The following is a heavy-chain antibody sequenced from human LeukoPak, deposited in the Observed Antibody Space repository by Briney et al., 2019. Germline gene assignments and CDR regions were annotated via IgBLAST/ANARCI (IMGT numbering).Heavy chain of an antibody. CDR1: GFTFTNYA. Sequence: GGTLRLSCAASGFTFTNYAMTWVRQAPGKGLEWVSVIGASGADTYYSDSVKGRFTVSRDNSQNTLFLHMSSLRAEDTAVYFCARRPRDTSGYYLGAFHDWGQGTTVTVSS. V-gene: IGHV3-23*01. CDR2: IGASGADT. J-gene: IGHJ3*01. CDR3: ARRPRDTSGYYLGAFHD. D-gene: IGHD3-22*01.